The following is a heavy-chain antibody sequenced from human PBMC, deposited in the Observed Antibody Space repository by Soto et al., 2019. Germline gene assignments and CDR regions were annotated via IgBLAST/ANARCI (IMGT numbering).Heavy chain of an antibody. CDR1: GFSLTTSGVG. CDR3: AHRQEFNTGWNEGWCGP. J-gene: IGHJ5*02. Sequence: QITLKESGPTLVEPTQTLTLTCTFSGFSLTTSGVGVGWVRQPPGKALEWLAFIYWDDDKRYSPSLRSRLSITKHTSQTQVLLTLTNMDPVDTATYYCAHRQEFNTGWNEGWCGPWGQGTLVTVSS. CDR2: IYWDDDK. D-gene: IGHD6-19*01. V-gene: IGHV2-5*02.